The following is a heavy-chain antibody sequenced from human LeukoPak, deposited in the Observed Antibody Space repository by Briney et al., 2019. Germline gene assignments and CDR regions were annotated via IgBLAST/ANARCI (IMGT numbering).Heavy chain of an antibody. Sequence: PGGSLRLSCAASGLTVSSNYMSWVRQAPGKGLEWVSVIYSGGSTYYADSVKGRFTISRDNSKNTLYLQMNSLRAKDTAVYYRARERVENQQLVGGNYWGQGTLVTVSS. J-gene: IGHJ4*02. CDR2: IYSGGST. D-gene: IGHD6-6*01. V-gene: IGHV3-66*01. CDR3: ARERVENQQLVGGNY. CDR1: GLTVSSNY.